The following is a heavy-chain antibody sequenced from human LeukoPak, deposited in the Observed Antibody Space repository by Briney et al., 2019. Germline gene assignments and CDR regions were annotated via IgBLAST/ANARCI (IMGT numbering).Heavy chain of an antibody. D-gene: IGHD5-18*01. CDR3: ARGLNGGYSYGHDAFDI. CDR2: VYYSGST. V-gene: IGHV4-59*01. Sequence: SETLSLTCTVSGDSMNEYYWSWVRQPPGQGLEWIGYVYYSGSTTYNPSLKSRVNITIDTSKNQFSLTLTSVTAADTAMYYCARGLNGGYSYGHDAFDIWGQGTMVTVSS. CDR1: GDSMNEYY. J-gene: IGHJ3*02.